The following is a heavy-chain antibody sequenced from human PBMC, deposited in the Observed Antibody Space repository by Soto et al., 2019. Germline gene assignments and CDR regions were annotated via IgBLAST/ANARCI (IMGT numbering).Heavy chain of an antibody. J-gene: IGHJ4*02. CDR1: VTVTSNY. CDR2: IYSAGST. D-gene: IGHD6-19*01. CDR3: ARDTVAVAGKDY. V-gene: IGHV3-66*01. Sequence: EVQLVESGGGLVQPGGSLRLSCAASVTVTSNYMTWVRQAPGKGLEWVSVIYSAGSTYYADSVKGRFTISRDKSRHTLYLQLNGLRAEDTAVYSCARDTVAVAGKDYWGQGTLVTVSS.